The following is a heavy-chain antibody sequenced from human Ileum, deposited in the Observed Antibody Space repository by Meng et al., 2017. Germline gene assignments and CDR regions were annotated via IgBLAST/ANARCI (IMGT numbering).Heavy chain of an antibody. CDR3: ARVNRYSSTWYFDY. D-gene: IGHD6-13*01. Sequence: QVQLVQSGAEMKKPVCSVSVSCRASGGTFSTYSISWVRQAPGQGLEWMGGIIPIFGIANYAQKFQGRITITADESTSTAYMELSSLRSEDTAVYYCARVNRYSSTWYFDYWGQGTLVTVSS. CDR2: IIPIFGIA. J-gene: IGHJ4*02. V-gene: IGHV1-69*01. CDR1: GGTFSTYS.